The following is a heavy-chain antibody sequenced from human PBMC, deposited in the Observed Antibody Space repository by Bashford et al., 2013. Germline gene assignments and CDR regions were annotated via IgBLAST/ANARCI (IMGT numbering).Heavy chain of an antibody. Sequence: SVKVSCKASGGTFSSYAISWVRQAPGQGLEWMGGIIPIFGTANYAQKFQGRVTITADESTSTAYMELSRLRSDDTAVYYCARSDSSSVPLDPWGQGTLVHRLL. J-gene: IGHJ5*02. CDR2: IIPIFGTA. CDR1: GGTFSSYA. D-gene: IGHD6-6*01. CDR3: ARSDSSSVPLDP. V-gene: IGHV1-69*13.